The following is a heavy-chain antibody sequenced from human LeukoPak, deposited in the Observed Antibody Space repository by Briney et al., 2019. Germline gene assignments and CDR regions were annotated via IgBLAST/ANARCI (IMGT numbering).Heavy chain of an antibody. CDR1: GFTFSSYA. J-gene: IGHJ4*02. CDR3: ARASESTIYDSSGYSFDY. CDR2: ISGSGGST. D-gene: IGHD3-22*01. V-gene: IGHV3-23*01. Sequence: GGSLRLSCAASGFTFSSYAMSWVRQAPGKGLEWVSAISGSGGSTYYADSVKGRFAISRDNSKNTLYLQMNSLRAEDTAVYYCARASESTIYDSSGYSFDYWGQGTLVTVSS.